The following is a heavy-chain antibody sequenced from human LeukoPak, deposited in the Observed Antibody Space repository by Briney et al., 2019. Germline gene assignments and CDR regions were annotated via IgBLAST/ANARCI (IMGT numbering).Heavy chain of an antibody. CDR3: AKDMTENYYDSSGYSSST. Sequence: PGGSLRLSCAASGFTFDDYAMHWVRHAPGKGLEWVSLISGDGGSTYYADSVKGRFTISRDNSKNSLYLQMNSLRTEDTALYYCAKDMTENYYDSSGYSSSTWGQGTLVTVSS. J-gene: IGHJ5*02. CDR2: ISGDGGST. CDR1: GFTFDDYA. D-gene: IGHD3-22*01. V-gene: IGHV3-43*02.